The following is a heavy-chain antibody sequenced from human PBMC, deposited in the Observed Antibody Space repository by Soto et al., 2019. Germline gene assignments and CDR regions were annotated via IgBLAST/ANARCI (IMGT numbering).Heavy chain of an antibody. CDR3: AKDNPPVGYCSGGSYYPYTYYYYYGMDV. D-gene: IGHD2-15*01. CDR2: ISYDGSNK. J-gene: IGHJ6*02. V-gene: IGHV3-30*18. CDR1: GFTFSSYG. Sequence: GGSLRLSCAASGFTFSSYGMHWVRQAPGKGLEWVAVISYDGSNKYYADSVKGRFTISRDNSKNTLYLQMNSLRAEDTAVYYCAKDNPPVGYCSGGSYYPYTYYYYYGMDVWGQGTTVTVS.